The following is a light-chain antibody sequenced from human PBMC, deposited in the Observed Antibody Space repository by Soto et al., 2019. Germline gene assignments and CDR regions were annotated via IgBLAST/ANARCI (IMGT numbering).Light chain of an antibody. CDR2: DVS. J-gene: IGLJ3*02. V-gene: IGLV2-14*01. CDR3: SSYTSSSTGV. CDR1: NSDVGGYNY. Sequence: QSALTQPASVSGSPGQSITISCTGTNSDVGGYNYVSWYQQYPGKAPKLMIYDVSNRPSGVSNRFSGSKSGNTASLTISGLQAEDEADYYCSSYTSSSTGVFGGGTKLTVL.